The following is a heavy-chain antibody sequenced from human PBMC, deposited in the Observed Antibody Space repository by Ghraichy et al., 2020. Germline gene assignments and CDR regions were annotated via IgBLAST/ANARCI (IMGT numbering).Heavy chain of an antibody. J-gene: IGHJ4*02. CDR1: GGSFSGYY. Sequence: SETLSLTCAVYGGSFSGYYWSWIRQPPGKGLEWIGEINHSGSTNYNPSLKSRVTISVDTSKNQFSLKLSSVTAADTAVYYCARVREGYSYGFFDYWGQGTLVTVSS. CDR3: ARVREGYSYGFFDY. V-gene: IGHV4-34*01. D-gene: IGHD5-18*01. CDR2: INHSGST.